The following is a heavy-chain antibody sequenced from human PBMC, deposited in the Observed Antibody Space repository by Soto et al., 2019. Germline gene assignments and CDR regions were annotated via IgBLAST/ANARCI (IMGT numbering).Heavy chain of an antibody. CDR3: AQLYVDIVATRDNWFDP. Sequence: QITLKESGPTLVKPTQTLTLTCTFSGFSLSTSGVGVGWIRQPPGKALEWLALIYWDDDKRYSPSLKSRLTITKDTSKNQVVLTMTNMDPVDTATYYCAQLYVDIVATRDNWFDPWGQGTLVTVSS. J-gene: IGHJ5*02. CDR2: IYWDDDK. D-gene: IGHD5-12*01. CDR1: GFSLSTSGVG. V-gene: IGHV2-5*02.